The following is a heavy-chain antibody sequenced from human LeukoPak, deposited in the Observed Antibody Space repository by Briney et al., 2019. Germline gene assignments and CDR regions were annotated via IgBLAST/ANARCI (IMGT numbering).Heavy chain of an antibody. J-gene: IGHJ4*02. CDR1: GFNFITHG. CDR3: ARDKFTVTTAFGY. Sequence: GGSLRLSCAASGFNFITHGMHWVRQTPGKGLEWVAFIRYDESNYYYADSVKGRFTISKDDSKNTLYLQMNSLRAEDTAVYYCARDKFTVTTAFGYWGQGTLVTVSS. V-gene: IGHV3-30*02. CDR2: IRYDESNY. D-gene: IGHD4-17*01.